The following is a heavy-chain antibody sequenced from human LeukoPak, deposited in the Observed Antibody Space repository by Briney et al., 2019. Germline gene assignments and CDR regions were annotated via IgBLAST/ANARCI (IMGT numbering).Heavy chain of an antibody. Sequence: PGGSLRLSCAASGFSFTNYAMSWVRQPPGKGLEWVSSISGSGGSTYYADSVKGRFTISRDNSKNTLYLQMNSLRAEDTAVYYCAKAAGRGYNYGDYFDYWGQGTLVTVSS. J-gene: IGHJ4*02. CDR2: ISGSGGST. V-gene: IGHV3-23*01. CDR3: AKAAGRGYNYGDYFDY. CDR1: GFSFTNYA. D-gene: IGHD5-18*01.